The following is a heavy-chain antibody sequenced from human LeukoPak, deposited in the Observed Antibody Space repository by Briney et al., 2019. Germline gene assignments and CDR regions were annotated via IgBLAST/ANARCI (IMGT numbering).Heavy chain of an antibody. J-gene: IGHJ3*02. D-gene: IGHD3-22*01. Sequence: PQTLSLTCTVSGGSISSGGYYWSWIRQHPGKGLEWIGYIYYSGSTYYNPSLKSRVTISVDTSKNQFSLKLSSVTAADTAVYYCARDTDSSGYAFDIWGQGTMVTVSS. CDR1: GGSISSGGYY. CDR2: IYYSGST. CDR3: ARDTDSSGYAFDI. V-gene: IGHV4-31*03.